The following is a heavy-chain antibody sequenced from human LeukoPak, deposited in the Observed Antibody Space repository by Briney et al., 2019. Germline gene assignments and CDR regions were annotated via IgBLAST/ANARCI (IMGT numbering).Heavy chain of an antibody. CDR1: GFTFSSYA. D-gene: IGHD3-3*01. V-gene: IGHV3-30-3*01. CDR3: AKDHYWSIDY. J-gene: IGHJ4*02. CDR2: ISYDGSNK. Sequence: LTGGSLRLSCAASGFTFSSYAMHWVRQAPGKGLEWVAVISYDGSNKYYADSVKGRFTISRDIAKNTLYLQMNSLRAEDTGVYYCAKDHYWSIDYWGRGTLVTVSS.